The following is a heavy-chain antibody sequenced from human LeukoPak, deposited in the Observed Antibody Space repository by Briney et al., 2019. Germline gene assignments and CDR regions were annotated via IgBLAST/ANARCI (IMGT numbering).Heavy chain of an antibody. V-gene: IGHV4-34*01. CDR1: GGSFSGYY. CDR3: ARGMYSSSWYSFDY. Sequence: SETLSLTCAVYGGSFSGYYWSWTRQPPGKGLEWIGEINHSGSTNYNPSLKSRVTIPVDTSKNQFSLKLSSVTAADTAVYYCARGMYSSSWYSFDYWGQGTLVTVSS. D-gene: IGHD6-13*01. J-gene: IGHJ4*02. CDR2: INHSGST.